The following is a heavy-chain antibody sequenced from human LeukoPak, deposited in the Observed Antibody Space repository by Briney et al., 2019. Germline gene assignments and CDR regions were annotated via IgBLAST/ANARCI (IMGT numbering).Heavy chain of an antibody. CDR3: ARSARVNDYSFDY. V-gene: IGHV3-21*01. CDR1: GFTFSSYA. Sequence: GGSLRLSCAASGFTFSSYAMSRVRQAPGKGLEWVSSFSSSSSYIYYADSVKGRFTISRDNAKNSLYLQMNSLRAEDTAVYYCARSARVNDYSFDYWGQGTLVTVSS. D-gene: IGHD4-11*01. J-gene: IGHJ4*02. CDR2: FSSSSSYI.